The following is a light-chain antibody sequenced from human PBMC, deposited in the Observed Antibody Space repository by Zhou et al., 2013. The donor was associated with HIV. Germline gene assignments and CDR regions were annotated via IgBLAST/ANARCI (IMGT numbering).Light chain of an antibody. CDR2: KAS. V-gene: IGKV1-5*03. CDR1: QSISSW. Sequence: EIQMTQSPSTVSASVGDRVTITCRASQSISSWLAWYQQKPGKAPNLLIYKASSLESGVPSRFSGSGSGTEFTLTISSLQPDDFATYYCQQYNTYPWTFGQGTKVEIK. CDR3: QQYNTYPWT. J-gene: IGKJ1*01.